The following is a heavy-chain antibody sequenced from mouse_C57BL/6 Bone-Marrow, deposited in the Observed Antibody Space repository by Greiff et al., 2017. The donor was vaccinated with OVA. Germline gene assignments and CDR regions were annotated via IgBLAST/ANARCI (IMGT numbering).Heavy chain of an antibody. V-gene: IGHV1-55*01. J-gene: IGHJ4*01. Sequence: QVQLQQPGAELVKPGASVKLSCKASGYTFTSYWITWVKQRPGQGLEWIGDIYPGSGSTNYNEKFKSKATLTVDTSSSTAYMQLSSLTSEDSAGYYGARSGGNHSDYYAMDYWGQGTAVTVSS. D-gene: IGHD2-1*01. CDR1: GYTFTSYW. CDR2: IYPGSGST. CDR3: ARSGGNHSDYYAMDY.